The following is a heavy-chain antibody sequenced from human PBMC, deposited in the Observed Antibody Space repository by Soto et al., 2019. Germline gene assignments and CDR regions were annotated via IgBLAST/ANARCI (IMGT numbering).Heavy chain of an antibody. CDR2: TYYRSRWYN. CDR1: GESVASNSAA. D-gene: IGHD1-7*01. CDR3: AGTTSHQWYYMDV. J-gene: IGHJ6*03. Sequence: SQTRSLTCAISGESVASNSAAWNWIRLSPSRGLEWLARTYYRSRWYNDYAVSVGSRITVNPDTSKNQFSLQLTSVTPEDTAVYYCAGTTSHQWYYMDVWGKGTTVTVSS. V-gene: IGHV6-1*01.